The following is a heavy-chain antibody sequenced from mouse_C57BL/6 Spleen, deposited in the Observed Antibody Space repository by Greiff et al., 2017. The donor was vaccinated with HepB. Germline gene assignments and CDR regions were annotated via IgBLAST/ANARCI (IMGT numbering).Heavy chain of an antibody. D-gene: IGHD2-14*01. V-gene: IGHV14-4*01. Sequence: EVQLQQSGAELVRPGASVKLSCTASGFNIKDDYMHWVKQRPEQGLEWIGWIDPENGDTEYAWKFQDKATITADTSSNTAYLQLSILTSEDTAVYYCTGVPFAYWGQRTLVTVSA. CDR3: TGVPFAY. CDR1: GFNIKDDY. J-gene: IGHJ3*01. CDR2: IDPENGDT.